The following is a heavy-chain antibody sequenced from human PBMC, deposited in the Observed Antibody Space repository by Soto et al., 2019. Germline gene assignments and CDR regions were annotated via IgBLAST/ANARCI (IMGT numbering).Heavy chain of an antibody. J-gene: IGHJ4*02. Sequence: SETLSLTCAVYGGSFSGYYWSWIRQPPGKGLEWSGEINHSGSTNYNPSLKSRVTISVDTSKNQFSLKLSSVTAADTAVYYCARGFNTLYYFDYWGQGTLVTVSS. V-gene: IGHV4-34*01. CDR1: GGSFSGYY. CDR2: INHSGST. CDR3: ARGFNTLYYFDY.